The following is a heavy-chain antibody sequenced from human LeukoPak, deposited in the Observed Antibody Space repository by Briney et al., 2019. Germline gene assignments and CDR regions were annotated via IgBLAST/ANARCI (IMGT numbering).Heavy chain of an antibody. CDR3: ASRDGSYGY. J-gene: IGHJ4*02. Sequence: PGGSLRLSCAASGFTFGSYGMHWVRQAPGKGLEWVANIKQDGSEKCYVDSVKGRFTISRDNTKNSLYLQMNSLRAEDTAVYYCASRDGSYGYWGQGTLVTVSS. D-gene: IGHD1-26*01. CDR1: GFTFGSYG. CDR2: IKQDGSEK. V-gene: IGHV3-7*01.